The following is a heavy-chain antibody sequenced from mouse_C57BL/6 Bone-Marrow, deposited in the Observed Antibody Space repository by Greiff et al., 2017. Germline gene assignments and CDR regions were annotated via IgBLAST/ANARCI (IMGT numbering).Heavy chain of an antibody. V-gene: IGHV1-22*01. D-gene: IGHD3-2*02. CDR2: INPNNGGT. CDR1: GYTFTDYN. Sequence: VQLQQSGPELVKPGASVKMSCKASGYTFTDYNMHWVKQSHGKSLEWIGYINPNNGGTSYNQKFKGKATLTVNKSSSTAYMELRSLTSEDSAVYYCARGLLYSSGSAWFAYWGQGTLVTVSA. CDR3: ARGLLYSSGSAWFAY. J-gene: IGHJ3*01.